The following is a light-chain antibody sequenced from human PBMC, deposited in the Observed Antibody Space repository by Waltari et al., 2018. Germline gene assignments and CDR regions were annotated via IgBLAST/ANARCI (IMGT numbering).Light chain of an antibody. Sequence: QLVLTQSPSASASLGASVKLTCTLSSGHSSHAIAWHQQQPGKGPRYLMRLNSAGSHTKGDGIPDRFAGSSSGAERYLTISSLQSEDEPDYYCQTWATGIRVFGGGTKLTVL. CDR2: LNSAGSH. J-gene: IGLJ2*01. CDR3: QTWATGIRV. CDR1: SGHSSHA. V-gene: IGLV4-69*01.